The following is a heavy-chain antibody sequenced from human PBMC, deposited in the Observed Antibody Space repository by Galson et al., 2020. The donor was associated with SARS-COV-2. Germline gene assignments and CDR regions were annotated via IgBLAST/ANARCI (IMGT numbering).Heavy chain of an antibody. V-gene: IGHV1-46*01. CDR2: MNPSGDST. CDR1: GYTFASYY. Sequence: ASVKVSCKASGYTFASYYLHWVRQAPGQGLEWMGIMNPSGDSTSYAQKFQGRVTMTRDTSTSTVYMELSSLRSEDTAVYYCARGSAIFGVSITPARDYMDVWGKGTTVTVSS. CDR3: ARGSAIFGVSITPARDYMDV. D-gene: IGHD3-3*01. J-gene: IGHJ6*03.